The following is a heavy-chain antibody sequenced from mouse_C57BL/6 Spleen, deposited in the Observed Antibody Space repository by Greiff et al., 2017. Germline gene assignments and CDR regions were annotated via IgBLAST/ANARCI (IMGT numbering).Heavy chain of an antibody. CDR1: GFTFSDYY. V-gene: IGHV5-12*01. CDR3: ARQGTVVAPMDY. J-gene: IGHJ4*01. Sequence: EVKVVESGGGLVQPGGSLKLSCAASGFTFSDYYMYWVRQTPEKRLEWVAYISNGGGSTYYPDTVKGRFTISRENAKNTLYLQMSRLKSEDTAMYYCARQGTVVAPMDYWGQGTSVTVSS. D-gene: IGHD1-1*01. CDR2: ISNGGGST.